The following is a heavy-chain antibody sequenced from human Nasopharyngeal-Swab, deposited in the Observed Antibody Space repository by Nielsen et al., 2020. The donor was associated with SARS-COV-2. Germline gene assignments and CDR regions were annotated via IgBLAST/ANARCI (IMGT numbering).Heavy chain of an antibody. CDR2: IIPIFGTA. CDR3: ARDRGSNFDY. J-gene: IGHJ4*02. D-gene: IGHD5-12*01. Sequence: WVRQAPGQGLEWMGGIIPIFGTANYAQKFQGRVTITADESTSTAYMELSSLRSEDTAVYYCARDRGSNFDYWGQGTLATVSS. V-gene: IGHV1-69*01.